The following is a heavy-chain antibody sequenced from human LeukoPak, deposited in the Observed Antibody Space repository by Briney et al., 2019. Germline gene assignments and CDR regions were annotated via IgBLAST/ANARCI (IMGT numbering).Heavy chain of an antibody. CDR1: GFTFSSYA. CDR3: ARDRSSSGPFDY. Sequence: AGGSLRLSCAASGFTFSSYAMSWVRQAPGKGLEWLAVIWYDESKKYYADSVKGRFTISRDTSKNTLYLQMNSLRAEDTAVYYCARDRSSSGPFDYWGQGTLVTVSS. V-gene: IGHV3-33*08. CDR2: IWYDESKK. J-gene: IGHJ4*02. D-gene: IGHD6-19*01.